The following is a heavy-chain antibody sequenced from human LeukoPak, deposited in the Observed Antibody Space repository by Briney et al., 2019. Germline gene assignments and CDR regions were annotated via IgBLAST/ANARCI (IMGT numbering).Heavy chain of an antibody. D-gene: IGHD3-10*01. CDR3: SYYGSGSYYLYYYYYGMDV. CDR2: IIPIFGTA. V-gene: IGHV1-69*13. CDR1: GGTFSSYA. Sequence: ASVKVSCKASGGTFSSYAISWVRQAPGQGLEWMGGIIPIFGTANYAQKFRGRVTITADESTSTAYMELSSLRSEDTAVYYCSYYGSGSYYLYYYYYGMDVWGQGTTVTVSS. J-gene: IGHJ6*02.